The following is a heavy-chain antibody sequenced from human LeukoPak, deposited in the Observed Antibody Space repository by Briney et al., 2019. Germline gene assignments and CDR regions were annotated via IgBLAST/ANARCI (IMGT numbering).Heavy chain of an antibody. CDR1: GFSLSTYW. CDR2: INPGGTET. Sequence: GGSLRLSCAASGFSLSTYWVTWVRQTPGTGLEWVANINPGGTETYYVEPVKGRFTISRDNAKNLVYLQMNSLRAEDSAVYHCGRFGYVAGVDLWGQGTLVTVSS. J-gene: IGHJ4*02. D-gene: IGHD6-19*01. CDR3: GRFGYVAGVDL. V-gene: IGHV3-7*01.